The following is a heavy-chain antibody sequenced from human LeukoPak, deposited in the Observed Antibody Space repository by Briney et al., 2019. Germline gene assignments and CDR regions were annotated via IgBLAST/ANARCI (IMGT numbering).Heavy chain of an antibody. J-gene: IGHJ3*02. Sequence: VASVKVSCKASGYTFTSYDINWVRQATGQGLEWMGWMNPNSGNTGYAQKFQGRVTMTRNTSISTAYMELSSLRSEDTAVYYCARGNPLSSSWYTSSAFDIWGQGTMVTVSS. V-gene: IGHV1-8*01. D-gene: IGHD6-13*01. CDR1: GYTFTSYD. CDR2: MNPNSGNT. CDR3: ARGNPLSSSWYTSSAFDI.